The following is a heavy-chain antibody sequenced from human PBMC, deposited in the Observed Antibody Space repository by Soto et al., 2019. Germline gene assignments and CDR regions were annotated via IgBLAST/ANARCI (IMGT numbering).Heavy chain of an antibody. J-gene: IGHJ4*02. CDR1: GFTFSGSA. CDR2: IRSKANSNAT. CDR3: SCITGTTYC. V-gene: IGHV3-73*01. Sequence: EVQLVESGGGLVQPGGSLKLSCAASGFTFSGSAMHWVRQASGHGLEWVGRIRSKANSNATAYAASVKGTFTIARDDSKNTAYLQMNSLKTEDTAVYYCSCITGTTYCWGQGTLVTVSS. D-gene: IGHD1-7*01.